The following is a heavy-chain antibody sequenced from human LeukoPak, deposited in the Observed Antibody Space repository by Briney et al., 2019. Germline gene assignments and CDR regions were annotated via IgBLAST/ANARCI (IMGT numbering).Heavy chain of an antibody. CDR1: GFMFRNYG. J-gene: IGHJ4*02. Sequence: PGMSLRLSCAASGFMFRNYGMHWVRQAPGKGLEWVAIIWYDASNKYYADSVKGRFTISRDNSKNTLFLQMNSLRAEDTAVYYCASGRGSGGSHTSYFDYWGQGTLVTVS. CDR2: IWYDASNK. V-gene: IGHV3-33*01. CDR3: ASGRGSGGSHTSYFDY. D-gene: IGHD2-15*01.